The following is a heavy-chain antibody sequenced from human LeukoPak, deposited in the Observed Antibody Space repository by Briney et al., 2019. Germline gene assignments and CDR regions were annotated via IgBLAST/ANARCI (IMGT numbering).Heavy chain of an antibody. J-gene: IGHJ4*02. CDR3: AGSSCWLIDY. D-gene: IGHD6-13*01. V-gene: IGHV3-21*01. CDR2: ISSSSSYI. Sequence: GGSLRLSCAASGFTFSSYAMSWVRQAPGKGLEWVSSISSSSSYIYYADSVKGRFTISRDNAKNSLYLQMNSLRAEDTAVYYCAGSSCWLIDYWGQGTLVTVSS. CDR1: GFTFSSYA.